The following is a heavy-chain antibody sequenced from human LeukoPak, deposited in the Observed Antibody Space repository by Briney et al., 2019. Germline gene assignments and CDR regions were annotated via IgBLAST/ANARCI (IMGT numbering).Heavy chain of an antibody. CDR1: GFTFSSYA. D-gene: IGHD3-22*01. CDR2: ISGSGGST. Sequence: GGSLRLSCAASGFTFSSYAMSWVRQAPGKGLEWVSAISGSGGSTYYADSVKGRFTISRDNSKNTLYLQMNSLRAEDMAVYYCAKSIVSYYYDSSGYPRDHWGQGTLVTVSS. J-gene: IGHJ4*02. V-gene: IGHV3-23*01. CDR3: AKSIVSYYYDSSGYPRDH.